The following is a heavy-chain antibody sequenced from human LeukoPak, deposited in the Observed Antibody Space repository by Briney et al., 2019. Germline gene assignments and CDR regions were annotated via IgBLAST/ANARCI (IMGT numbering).Heavy chain of an antibody. J-gene: IGHJ5*02. CDR1: GGSFSGYY. CDR3: AREPRYSSGWYGGFWFDP. V-gene: IGHV4-34*01. Sequence: TWETLSLTCAVYGGSFSGYYWSWIRQPPGKGLEWIGEINHSGSTNYNPSLKSRVTISVDTSKNQFSLKLSSVTAADTAVYYCAREPRYSSGWYGGFWFDPWGQGTLVTVSS. CDR2: INHSGST. D-gene: IGHD6-19*01.